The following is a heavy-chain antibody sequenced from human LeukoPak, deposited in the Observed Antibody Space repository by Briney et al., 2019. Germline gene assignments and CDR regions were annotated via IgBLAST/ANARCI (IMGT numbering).Heavy chain of an antibody. J-gene: IGHJ4*02. Sequence: GGFLRLSCAASGFTFSSYGMSWVRQAPGKGLEWVSAISGSGGSTYYADSVKGRFTISRDNSKNTLYLQMNSLRAEDTAVYYCAKDLWFGGSFDYWGQGTLVTVSS. CDR3: AKDLWFGGSFDY. CDR2: ISGSGGST. D-gene: IGHD3-10*01. V-gene: IGHV3-23*01. CDR1: GFTFSSYG.